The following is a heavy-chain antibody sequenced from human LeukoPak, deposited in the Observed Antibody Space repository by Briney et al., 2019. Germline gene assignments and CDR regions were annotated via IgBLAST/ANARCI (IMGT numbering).Heavy chain of an antibody. D-gene: IGHD6-6*01. CDR3: ARDWGVEARPGYMDV. V-gene: IGHV1-2*02. CDR1: GYTFTGYY. CDR2: INPNSGAT. J-gene: IGHJ6*03. Sequence: ASVKVSCKASGYTFTGYYMHWVRQAPGQGLEWMGWINPNSGATNYAQKFQGRVTMTRDTSITTAYMDLTRLTSDDTAVYFCARDWGVEARPGYMDVWGKGTTVTVSS.